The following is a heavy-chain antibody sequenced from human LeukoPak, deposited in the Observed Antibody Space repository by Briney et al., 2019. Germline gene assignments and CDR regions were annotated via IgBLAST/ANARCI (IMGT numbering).Heavy chain of an antibody. Sequence: GGSLRLSYAASGFTFSSYAMSWVRQAPGKGLEWVSAISGSGGSTYYADSVKGRFTISRDSSKSMLYLQMSSLRPDDTAVYYCIRDSTTFRFGYWGQGTLVIVSS. V-gene: IGHV3-23*01. J-gene: IGHJ4*02. D-gene: IGHD2/OR15-2a*01. CDR3: IRDSTTFRFGY. CDR1: GFTFSSYA. CDR2: ISGSGGST.